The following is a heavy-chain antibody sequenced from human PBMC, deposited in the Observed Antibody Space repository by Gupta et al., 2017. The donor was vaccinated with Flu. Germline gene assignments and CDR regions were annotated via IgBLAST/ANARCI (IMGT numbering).Heavy chain of an antibody. CDR3: ARGPVAVRGVIPRRFDY. V-gene: IGHV4-38-2*01. D-gene: IGHD3-10*01. CDR2: VHNGRNT. Sequence: QVQLQESGAGLVKPSETLSLTRAVSGYSISSGSXWXWLXQPPGKGLEWIGNVHNGRNTYYNPSLKSRVTISIDTSRDQFSLKLTSVTAADTAMYYCARGPVAVRGVIPRRFDYWGQGTLVTVSS. J-gene: IGHJ4*02. CDR1: GYSISSGSX.